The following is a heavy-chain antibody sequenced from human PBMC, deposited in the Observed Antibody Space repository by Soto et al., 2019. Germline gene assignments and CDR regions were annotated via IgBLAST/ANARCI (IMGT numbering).Heavy chain of an antibody. J-gene: IGHJ5*02. Sequence: GGSLRLSCAASGFTVSTYTMSWVRQAPGKGPEWVSGIISGGATYYADSVQGRFTISRDNSKNTLYLQMSSLRAEDTAIYYCAKKIYHRFDPWGPGTLVTVSS. CDR3: AKKIYHRFDP. V-gene: IGHV3-23*01. CDR2: IISGGAT. D-gene: IGHD3-16*02. CDR1: GFTVSTYT.